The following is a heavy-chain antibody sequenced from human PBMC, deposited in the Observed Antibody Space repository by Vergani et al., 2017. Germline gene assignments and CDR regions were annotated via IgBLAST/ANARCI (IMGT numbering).Heavy chain of an antibody. V-gene: IGHV3-23*01. Sequence: EVQLLESGGGLVQPGGSLRLSCAASGFTFSSYAMSWVRQAPGKGLVGVSAISGGGGSTYYADSVKGRFTISRDNSKNTLYLQMNSLRAEDTAVYYCAKYTVARGFYWGQGTLVTVSS. CDR2: ISGGGGST. CDR3: AKYTVARGFY. CDR1: GFTFSSYA. D-gene: IGHD4-23*01. J-gene: IGHJ4*02.